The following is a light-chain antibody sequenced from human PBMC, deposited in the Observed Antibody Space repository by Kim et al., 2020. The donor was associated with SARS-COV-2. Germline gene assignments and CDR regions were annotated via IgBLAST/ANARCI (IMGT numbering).Light chain of an antibody. CDR2: GAS. CDR1: QSVSSN. J-gene: IGKJ2*01. CDR3: QQYNNWPYT. V-gene: IGKV3-15*01. Sequence: EIVMTQSPATLSVSPGERATLSCRASQSVSSNLAWYQQKAGQAPRLLIYGASTRATGIPSRFSGSGSGTEFTLTISSLQSEDFAVYSCQQYNNWPYTFGQETKLEIK.